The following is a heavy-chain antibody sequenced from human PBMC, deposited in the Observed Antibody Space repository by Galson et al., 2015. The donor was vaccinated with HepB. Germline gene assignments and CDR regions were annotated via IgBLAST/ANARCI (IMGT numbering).Heavy chain of an antibody. V-gene: IGHV3-23*01. D-gene: IGHD3-3*01. CDR1: GFRFSIYA. CDR3: AKDLIVGDGRWYFDV. Sequence: SLRLSCAASGFRFSIYAMTWVRQAPGKGLESVSGITGSSATKYYAESVKGRFIISRDNSKNTLYLQMNSLRVEDTAIYYCAKDLIVGDGRWYFDVWGRGTLVTVSS. CDR2: ITGSSATK. J-gene: IGHJ2*01.